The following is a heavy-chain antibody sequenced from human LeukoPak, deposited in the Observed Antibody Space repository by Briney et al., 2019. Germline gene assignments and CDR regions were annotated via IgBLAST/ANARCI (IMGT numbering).Heavy chain of an antibody. Sequence: ASVKVSCTASGYTFTGYYIHWVRQAPGQGLEWMGWINPNSGGTNYAQKFQGKVTMTRDTSISTAYLQWSSLKASDTAIYYCARAVVGGTGMGYWGQGTLVTVSS. J-gene: IGHJ4*02. CDR3: ARAVVGGTGMGY. D-gene: IGHD1-26*01. CDR1: GYTFTGYY. V-gene: IGHV1-2*02. CDR2: INPNSGGT.